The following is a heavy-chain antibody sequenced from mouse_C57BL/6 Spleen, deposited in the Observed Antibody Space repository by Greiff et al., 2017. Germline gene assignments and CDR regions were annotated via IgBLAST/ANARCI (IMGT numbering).Heavy chain of an antibody. CDR1: GYSFTGYY. J-gene: IGHJ2*01. CDR3: ERGGGYRDYGLDY. V-gene: IGHV1-42*01. CDR2: INPSTGGT. D-gene: IGHD1-2*01. Sequence: EVQLQQSGPELVKPGASVKISCKASGYSFTGYYMNWVKQSPEKSLEWIGEINPSTGGTTYNQKFKAKATLTVDTSSSPAYLQVKSLTSEDSAVYYSERGGGYRDYGLDYWGQGTTLTVSS.